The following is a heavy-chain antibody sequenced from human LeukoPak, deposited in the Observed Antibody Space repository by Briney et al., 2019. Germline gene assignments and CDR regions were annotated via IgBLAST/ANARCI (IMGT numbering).Heavy chain of an antibody. CDR1: GFTFSSYS. D-gene: IGHD4-17*01. CDR2: ISGSGGST. CDR3: AKDALGHTVTTRYFDY. Sequence: GGSLRLSCAASGFTFSSYSMNWVRQAPGKGLEWVSAISGSGGSTYYADSVKGRFTISRDNSKNTLYLQMNSLRAEDTAVYYCAKDALGHTVTTRYFDYWGQGTLVTVSS. J-gene: IGHJ4*02. V-gene: IGHV3-23*01.